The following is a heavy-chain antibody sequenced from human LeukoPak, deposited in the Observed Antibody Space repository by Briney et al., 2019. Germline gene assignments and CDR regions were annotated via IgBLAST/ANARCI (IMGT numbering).Heavy chain of an antibody. CDR2: IYPVDSDT. D-gene: IGHD6-13*01. CDR3: ASHVGIAAAGTLGFLDV. J-gene: IGHJ6*04. V-gene: IGHV5-51*01. Sequence: GESRKISCKGSGYSFSTYCFGWVRQMPGKGLEWMGIIYPVDSDTRYSPSFQGQVTISADKSISTDYLQWSSLKASDTAMYYCASHVGIAAAGTLGFLDVWGKGTPVTVSS. CDR1: GYSFSTYC.